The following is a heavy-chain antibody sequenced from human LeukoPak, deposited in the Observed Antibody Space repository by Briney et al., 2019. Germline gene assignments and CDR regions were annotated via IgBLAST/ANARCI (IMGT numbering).Heavy chain of an antibody. V-gene: IGHV4-59*01. CDR2: IYYSGST. J-gene: IGHJ4*02. CDR1: GGSISSYY. CDR3: ARADRRDGNTKRGYYFDY. D-gene: IGHD5-24*01. Sequence: PSETLSLTCTVSGGSISSYYWSWIRQPPGKGLEWIGYIYYSGSTNYNPSLKSRVTISVDTSKNQFSLKLRSVTAADTAVYYSARADRRDGNTKRGYYFDYGGRGTLVTVSS.